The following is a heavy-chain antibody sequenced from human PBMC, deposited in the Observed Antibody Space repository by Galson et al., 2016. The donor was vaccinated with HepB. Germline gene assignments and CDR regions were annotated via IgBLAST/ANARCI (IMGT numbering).Heavy chain of an antibody. CDR2: IIPVSGTA. CDR1: GGTFTTYV. Sequence: SVKVSCKASGGTFTTYVITWVRQAPGQGLDWMGAIIPVSGTANYAQKFQGRITITADKSTGTTYMELSSLRPEDTAMYYCARAGVGGGSGNYPDYWGQGTLVTVSS. V-gene: IGHV1-69*06. J-gene: IGHJ4*02. D-gene: IGHD3-10*01. CDR3: ARAGVGGGSGNYPDY.